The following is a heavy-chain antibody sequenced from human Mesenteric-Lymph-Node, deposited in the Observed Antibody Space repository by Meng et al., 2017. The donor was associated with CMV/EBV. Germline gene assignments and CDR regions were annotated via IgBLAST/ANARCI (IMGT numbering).Heavy chain of an antibody. CDR2: INNVGSTT. CDR1: GFTVSSNY. V-gene: IGHV3-74*01. J-gene: IGHJ3*02. D-gene: IGHD2-2*01. Sequence: GESLKISCAASGFTVSSNYMSWVRQAPGKGLVWVSRINNVGSTTDYADSVKGRFTISRDNAKNSLYLQMNSLRAEDTAVYYCARLLGYCSSTSPSTKCGGNAFDIWGQGTVVTVSS. CDR3: ARLLGYCSSTSPSTKCGGNAFDI.